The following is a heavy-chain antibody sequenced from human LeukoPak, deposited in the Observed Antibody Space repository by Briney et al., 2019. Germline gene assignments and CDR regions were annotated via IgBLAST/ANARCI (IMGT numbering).Heavy chain of an antibody. Sequence: GASVKVSCKASGGTFSSYAISWVRQAPGQGLEWMGGIIPIFGTANYAQTFQGRVRITAYESTSKAYMELSSLRSEDTAVYYCAGGKGPIAVAYFDYWGQGTLVTVSS. CDR2: IIPIFGTA. CDR3: AGGKGPIAVAYFDY. CDR1: GGTFSSYA. J-gene: IGHJ4*02. V-gene: IGHV1-69*13. D-gene: IGHD6-19*01.